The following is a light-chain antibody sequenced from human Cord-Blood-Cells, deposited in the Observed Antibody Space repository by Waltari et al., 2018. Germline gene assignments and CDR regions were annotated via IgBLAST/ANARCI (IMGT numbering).Light chain of an antibody. CDR2: EGS. J-gene: IGLJ3*02. V-gene: IGLV2-23*01. CDR1: SSDVGSSNL. Sequence: QSALTQPASVSGSPGQSITIPCTGTSSDVGSSNLVSWYQQHPGKAPNLMIYEGSKRPSVVSNRFSGSKSGNTASLTISGLQAEDEADYYCCSYAGSSTWVFGGGTKLTVL. CDR3: CSYAGSSTWV.